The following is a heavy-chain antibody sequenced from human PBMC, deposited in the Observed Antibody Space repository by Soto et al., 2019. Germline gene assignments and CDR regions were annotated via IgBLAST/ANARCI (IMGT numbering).Heavy chain of an antibody. Sequence: TLSLTCTVSGGSINSGXXXXSWIHQSPGKGLEWIGAIYYSGSTXCNPSLKSRIRISVDTSKXXFSLKVNSVTAADTAVYYCARDYRXPFAGAMDVWGQGTTVTVSS. CDR1: GGSINSGXXX. CDR2: IYYSGST. D-gene: IGHD3-16*02. J-gene: IGHJ6*02. V-gene: IGHV4-30-4*01. CDR3: ARDYRXPFAGAMDV.